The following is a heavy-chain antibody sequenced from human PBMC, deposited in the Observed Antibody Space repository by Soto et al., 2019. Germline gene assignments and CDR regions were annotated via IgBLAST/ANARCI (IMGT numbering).Heavy chain of an antibody. J-gene: IGHJ6*02. D-gene: IGHD2-2*02. V-gene: IGHV3-33*01. CDR1: GFTLSSNG. CDR2: KWNEEIKK. Sequence: QVQLVESGGGVVQPGRSLRLSCAASGFTLSSNGRHWARQAPGKGLEWVAVKWNEEIKKYYADSVKGRFTTSRDNSKNTLYLQMNSLRAEDTAVYYCARDSPYCSSTSCYMWNYYYYYGMDVWGQGTTVTVSS. CDR3: ARDSPYCSSTSCYMWNYYYYYGMDV.